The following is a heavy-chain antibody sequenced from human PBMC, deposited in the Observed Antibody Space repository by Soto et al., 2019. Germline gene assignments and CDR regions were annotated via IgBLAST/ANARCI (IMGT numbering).Heavy chain of an antibody. D-gene: IGHD3-16*01. CDR2: ISYDGSNK. Sequence: GSLRLSCAASGFTFSSYGMHWVRQAPGKGLEWVAVISYDGSNKYYADSVKGRFTISRDNSKNTLYLQMNSLRAEDTAVYYCAKAGGDGYIKDYWGQGTLVTVSS. CDR1: GFTFSSYG. J-gene: IGHJ4*02. V-gene: IGHV3-30*18. CDR3: AKAGGDGYIKDY.